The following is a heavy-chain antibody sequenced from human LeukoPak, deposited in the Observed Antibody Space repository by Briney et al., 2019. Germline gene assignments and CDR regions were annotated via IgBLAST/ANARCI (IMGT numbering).Heavy chain of an antibody. J-gene: IGHJ4*02. D-gene: IGHD5-12*01. V-gene: IGHV3-21*01. Sequence: GGSLRLSCAASGFTFSSYSMNWVRQAPGKGLEWVSSISSSSSYIYYADSVKGRFTISRDNAKNSLYLQMNSLRAEDTAVYYCARMRYSGYDRDYWGQGTLVTVSS. CDR1: GFTFSSYS. CDR2: ISSSSSYI. CDR3: ARMRYSGYDRDY.